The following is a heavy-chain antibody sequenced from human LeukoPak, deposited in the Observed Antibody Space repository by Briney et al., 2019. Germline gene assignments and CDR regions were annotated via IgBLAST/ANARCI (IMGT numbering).Heavy chain of an antibody. CDR2: IKQDGSEK. CDR3: AKGGLLRGSLTGTTD. V-gene: IGHV3-7*03. D-gene: IGHD1-20*01. CDR1: GFTFSSYW. Sequence: GGSLRLSCAASGFTFSSYWMSWVRQAPGKGLEWVANIKQDGSEKYYVDSVKGRFTISRDNAKNTLYLQMNSLRAEDTAVYYCAKGGLLRGSLTGTTDWGQGTLVTVSS. J-gene: IGHJ4*02.